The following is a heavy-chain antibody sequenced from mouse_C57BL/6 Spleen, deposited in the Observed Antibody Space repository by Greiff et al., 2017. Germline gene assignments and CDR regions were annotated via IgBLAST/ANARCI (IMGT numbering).Heavy chain of an antibody. J-gene: IGHJ3*01. Sequence: QVQLQQSGAELVRPGASVTLSCKASGYTFTDYEMHWVKQTPVHGLEWIGAIDPETGGTAYTQKFKGKAILTADKSSSTAYRELRSLTSEGSAGYYCTPYYSNFAWFAYWGQGTLVTVSA. CDR3: TPYYSNFAWFAY. CDR1: GYTFTDYE. V-gene: IGHV1-15*01. CDR2: IDPETGGT. D-gene: IGHD2-5*01.